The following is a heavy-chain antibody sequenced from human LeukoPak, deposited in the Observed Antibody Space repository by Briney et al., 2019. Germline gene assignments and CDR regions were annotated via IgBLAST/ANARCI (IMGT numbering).Heavy chain of an antibody. Sequence: GGSLRLSCAASGFTVSDTYMSWVRQAPGKGLEWVSRIASDGSSTTYADSVKGRFSISRDNAKNTLYLQMNSLRVEDTAVYYCARGRPHGNDYWGQGTLVTVSS. CDR2: IASDGSST. CDR1: GFTVSDTY. V-gene: IGHV3-74*01. J-gene: IGHJ4*02. D-gene: IGHD4-23*01. CDR3: ARGRPHGNDY.